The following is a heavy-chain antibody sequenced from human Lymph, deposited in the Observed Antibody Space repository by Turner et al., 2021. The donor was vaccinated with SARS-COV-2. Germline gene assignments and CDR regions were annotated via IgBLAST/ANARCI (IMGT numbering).Heavy chain of an antibody. CDR1: GFTCSSYG. Sequence: QVQLVESGGGVVHPGRSLRLPCAASGFTCSSYGMHWVRQALGKGLEWVAVIWYDGSNKYYADSVKGRFTISRDNSKNTLYLQMNSLRAEDTAVYYCARDLRFGELPAADHWGQGTLVTVSS. CDR3: ARDLRFGELPAADH. CDR2: IWYDGSNK. D-gene: IGHD3-10*01. V-gene: IGHV3-33*01. J-gene: IGHJ4*02.